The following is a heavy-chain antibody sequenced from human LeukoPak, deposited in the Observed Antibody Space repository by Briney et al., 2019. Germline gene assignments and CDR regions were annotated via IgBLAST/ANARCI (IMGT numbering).Heavy chain of an antibody. J-gene: IGHJ4*02. CDR3: ARRLGDY. CDR2: VTGTGNT. V-gene: IGHV3-23*01. Sequence: GGSLRLSCAASGFTFSNYVMNWVRQAPGKGLEWVSAVTGTGNTYYADSAKGRFTITRDNSKNMVYLQMNSLSADDTAVYHCARRLGDYWGQGTLVTVSS. CDR1: GFTFSNYV.